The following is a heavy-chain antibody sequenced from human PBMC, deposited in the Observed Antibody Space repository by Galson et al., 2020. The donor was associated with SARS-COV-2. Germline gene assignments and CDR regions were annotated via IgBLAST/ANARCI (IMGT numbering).Heavy chain of an antibody. J-gene: IGHJ4*02. V-gene: IGHV4-38-2*02. CDR1: GYSINSGYY. Sequence: ASETLSLTCSVSGYSINSGYYWMWIRQSPERGLAWIANIHRSGSTYYNPSLKSRATISVDTSKNQFSLRLNSMTAADTAVYYCARQVVAKTYYFDYWGRGILVTVSS. D-gene: IGHD2-15*01. CDR2: IHRSGST. CDR3: ARQVVAKTYYFDY.